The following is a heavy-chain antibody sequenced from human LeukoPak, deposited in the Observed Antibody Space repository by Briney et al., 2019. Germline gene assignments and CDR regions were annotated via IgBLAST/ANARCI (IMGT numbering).Heavy chain of an antibody. D-gene: IGHD3-10*01. CDR1: GYTFTSYY. V-gene: IGHV1-46*01. Sequence: ASVKVSCKASGYTFTSYYMHWVRQAPGQGLEWMGVINPSGGSTSYAQKFQGRVTMTRDTSTSTVYMELSSLRSEDTAVYYCARDRGVLLWFGELSGFDYWGQGTLVTVSS. CDR3: ARDRGVLLWFGELSGFDY. CDR2: INPSGGST. J-gene: IGHJ4*02.